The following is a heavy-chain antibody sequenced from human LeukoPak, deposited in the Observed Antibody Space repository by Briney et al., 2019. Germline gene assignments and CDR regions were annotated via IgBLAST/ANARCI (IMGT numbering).Heavy chain of an antibody. J-gene: IGHJ6*03. CDR2: IYWNDDK. CDR3: ARRRAQYCSSTSCYTRYYYYYMDV. V-gene: IGHV2-5*01. CDR1: GFSLSTSGVG. Sequence: ESGPTLVKPTQTLTLTCTFSGFSLSTSGVGVGWIRQPPGKALEWLALIYWNDDKRYSPSLKSRLTITKDTSKNQVVLTMTNMDPVDTATYYCARRRAQYCSSTSCYTRYYYYYMDVWGKGTTVTVSS. D-gene: IGHD2-2*02.